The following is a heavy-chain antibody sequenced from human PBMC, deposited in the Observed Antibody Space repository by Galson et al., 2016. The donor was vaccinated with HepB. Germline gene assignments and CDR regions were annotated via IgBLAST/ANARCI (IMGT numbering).Heavy chain of an antibody. J-gene: IGHJ5*02. V-gene: IGHV3-7*01. D-gene: IGHD2-15*01. CDR2: INLDGIEK. CDR3: AREGYCSGVGCRGRDWLDV. CDR1: GFTFSDYW. Sequence: SLRLSCAASGFTFSDYWMTWVRQAPGKGLECVANINLDGIEKNYVDSVRGRFTISRDNAKKSVYLKMNSLRVEDTALYYCAREGYCSGVGCRGRDWLDVWGQGTPVTVSS.